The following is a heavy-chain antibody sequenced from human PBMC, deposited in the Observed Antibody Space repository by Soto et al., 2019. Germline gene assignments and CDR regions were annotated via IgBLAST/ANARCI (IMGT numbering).Heavy chain of an antibody. CDR3: ARDPRQYSSSWLPNWFDP. Sequence: PGGSLRLSCAASGFTFSSYGMHWVRQAPGKGLEWVAVIWYDGSNKYYADSVKGRFTISRDNSKNTLYLQMNSLRAEDTAVYYCARDPRQYSSSWLPNWFDPWGQGTLVTVSS. D-gene: IGHD6-13*01. CDR1: GFTFSSYG. CDR2: IWYDGSNK. V-gene: IGHV3-33*01. J-gene: IGHJ5*02.